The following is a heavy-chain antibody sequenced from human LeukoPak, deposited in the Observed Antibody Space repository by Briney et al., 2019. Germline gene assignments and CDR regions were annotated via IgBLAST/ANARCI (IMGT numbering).Heavy chain of an antibody. J-gene: IGHJ3*02. CDR1: GGSISSYY. D-gene: IGHD3-10*02. Sequence: PSETLSLTCTVSGGSISSYYWSWIRQPPGKGLEWIGYIYYSGSTNYNPSLKSRVAISVDASKNQFSLKLSSVIAADTAVYYCARGDVDPYVFDIWGQGTMVTVSS. CDR3: ARGDVDPYVFDI. V-gene: IGHV4-59*12. CDR2: IYYSGST.